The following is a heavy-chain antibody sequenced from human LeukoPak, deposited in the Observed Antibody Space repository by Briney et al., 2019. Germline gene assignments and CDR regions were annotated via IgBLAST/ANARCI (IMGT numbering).Heavy chain of an antibody. D-gene: IGHD5-18*01. CDR1: GFTVSSNY. CDR3: AYVDTAMTGDAFDI. V-gene: IGHV3-66*01. Sequence: GGSLRLSCAASGFTVSSNYMSWVRQAPGNGLEWVSVIYSGGSTYYADSVKGRFTISRDNSKNTLYLQMNSLRAEDTAVYYCAYVDTAMTGDAFDIWGQGTMVTVSS. J-gene: IGHJ3*02. CDR2: IYSGGST.